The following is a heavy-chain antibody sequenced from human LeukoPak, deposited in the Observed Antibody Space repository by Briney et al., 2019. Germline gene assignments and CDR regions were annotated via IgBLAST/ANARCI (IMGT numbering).Heavy chain of an antibody. Sequence: SETLSLTCAVYGGSFSGYYWSWIRQPPGKGLEWIGEINHSGSTNYNPSLKSRVTISVDTSKNQFSLKLSSVTAADTAVYYCARFKKSSLGYCSGGSCYDRGFDYWGQGTLVTVSS. CDR2: INHSGST. V-gene: IGHV4-34*01. CDR1: GGSFSGYY. D-gene: IGHD2-15*01. CDR3: ARFKKSSLGYCSGGSCYDRGFDY. J-gene: IGHJ4*02.